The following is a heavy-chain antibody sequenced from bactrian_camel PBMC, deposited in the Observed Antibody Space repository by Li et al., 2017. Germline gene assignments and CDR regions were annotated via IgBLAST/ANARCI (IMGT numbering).Heavy chain of an antibody. CDR2: VKSDGTT. J-gene: IGHJ6*01. D-gene: IGHD5*01. CDR3: VRDRGDYGWNFGY. Sequence: VQLVESGGGLVPPGGSLRLSCEASGLWFRNQYTNWVRQRPGEGLEVVSGVKSDGTTVYADSVKGRFTISRDNAKNTVSLQMNSLKIEDTAAYYCVRDRGDYGWNFGYRGQGTQV. CDR1: GLWFRNQY. V-gene: IGHV3S10*01.